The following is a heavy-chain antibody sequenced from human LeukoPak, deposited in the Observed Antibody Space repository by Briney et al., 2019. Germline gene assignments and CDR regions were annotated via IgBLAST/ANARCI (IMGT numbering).Heavy chain of an antibody. CDR3: ARGFLDYSNHDAWYFDL. CDR1: GYSFTSYW. CDR2: IYPGDSDT. V-gene: IGHV5-51*01. J-gene: IGHJ2*01. Sequence: GESLKISCKGSGYSFTSYWIGWVRQMPGKGLEWMGIIYPGDSDTRYSPSFQGQVTISADKSISTAYLQWSSLKASDTAMYYCARGFLDYSNHDAWYFDLWGRGTLVTVSS. D-gene: IGHD4-11*01.